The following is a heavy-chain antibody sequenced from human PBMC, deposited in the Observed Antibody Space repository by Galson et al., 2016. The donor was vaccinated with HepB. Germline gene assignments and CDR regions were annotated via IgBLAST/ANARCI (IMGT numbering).Heavy chain of an antibody. V-gene: IGHV4-59*01. Sequence: TLSLTCTVSDASINSCYWNWIRQSPGKGLEWIGYIYYSGSTNYNPSLKSRVTISVDRSKNQLSLKLSSVTAADTAVYYCGRSLYDSSVYPSDYWGQGTLVTVSS. J-gene: IGHJ4*02. D-gene: IGHD3-22*01. CDR3: GRSLYDSSVYPSDY. CDR1: DASINSCY. CDR2: IYYSGST.